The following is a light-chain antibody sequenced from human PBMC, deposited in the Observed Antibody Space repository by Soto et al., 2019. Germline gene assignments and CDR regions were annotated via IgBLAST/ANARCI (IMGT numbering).Light chain of an antibody. Sequence: EMVRTHSQATLSVPPGERATPSGRASQSFSTTLAWSQQKPGQAPSLLIYGESTRATGIPARFSGSGSGTEFTLTISSLQSEDFAVYYCQQYNNWPPYTFGQGTKLEIK. CDR3: QQYNNWPPYT. V-gene: IGKV3-15*01. J-gene: IGKJ2*01. CDR2: GES. CDR1: QSFSTT.